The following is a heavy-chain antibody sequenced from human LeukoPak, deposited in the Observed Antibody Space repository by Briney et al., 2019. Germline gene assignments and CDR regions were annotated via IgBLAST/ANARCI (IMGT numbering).Heavy chain of an antibody. CDR2: VFHDGSP. CDR1: GGSIGSSSW. D-gene: IGHD5/OR15-5a*01. CDR3: ARDPNIVSAVTLRAFDI. J-gene: IGHJ3*02. Sequence: SETLSLTCAVSGGSIGSSSWWSWVRQPPGKGLEWIGEVFHDGSPNYNPSFRGRVTILVDKSKNQFSLNLGSLTAADTAMYYCARDPNIVSAVTLRAFDIWGQGTMVSVSS. V-gene: IGHV4-4*02.